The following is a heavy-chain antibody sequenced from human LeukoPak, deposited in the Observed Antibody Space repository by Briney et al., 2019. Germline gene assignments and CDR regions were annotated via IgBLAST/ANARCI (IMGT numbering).Heavy chain of an antibody. J-gene: IGHJ4*01. CDR3: ARDGTAAGLYFDL. V-gene: IGHV3-7*01. D-gene: IGHD6-13*01. CDR2: IRQDGSEK. CDR1: GFTFTDYW. Sequence: GGSLRLSCKVSGFTFTDYWMNWVRQAPGKGPEWVASIRQDGSEKTYVDSVRGRFTISRDNPKNSLSLQLNGLRAEDTAVYYCARDGTAAGLYFDLWGQGTLVTVSS.